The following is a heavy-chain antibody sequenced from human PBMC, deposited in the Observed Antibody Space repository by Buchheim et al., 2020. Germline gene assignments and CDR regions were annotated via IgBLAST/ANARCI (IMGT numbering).Heavy chain of an antibody. CDR2: INPNSGGT. J-gene: IGHJ4*02. CDR1: GYTFTNYY. Sequence: QVQLVQSGAEVKKPGASVKVSCKASGYTFTNYYMHWVRQAPGQGLEWMGWINPNSGGTNYAQKFQGWVTMTRDTSITTAYMELSRLRSDDTAVYYCARDRRDCTTTSCHYFDYWGQGTL. V-gene: IGHV1-2*04. D-gene: IGHD2-2*01. CDR3: ARDRRDCTTTSCHYFDY.